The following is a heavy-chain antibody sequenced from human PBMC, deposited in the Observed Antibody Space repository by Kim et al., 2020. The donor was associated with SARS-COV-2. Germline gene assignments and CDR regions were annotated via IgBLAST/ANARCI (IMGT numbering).Heavy chain of an antibody. CDR3: ASRQFTSGWYYFDY. CDR2: INSDGTTT. D-gene: IGHD6-19*01. Sequence: GGSLRLSCAASGFTFSSHWMHWVRQAPGKGLVWVSRINSDGTTTSYGDSVKGRFTISRDNAKNTLYLQMNSLTAEETAVYYCASRQFTSGWYYFDYWGQG. V-gene: IGHV3-74*01. CDR1: GFTFSSHW. J-gene: IGHJ4*02.